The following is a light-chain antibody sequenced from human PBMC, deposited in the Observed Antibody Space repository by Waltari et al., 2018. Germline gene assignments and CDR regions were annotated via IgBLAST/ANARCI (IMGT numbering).Light chain of an antibody. CDR1: QSVSSN. CDR2: GAS. J-gene: IGKJ4*01. CDR3: QQYNNWPLT. V-gene: IGKV3-15*01. Sequence: EIVMTQSPATLSVSPGESATLSCRASQSVSSNLARYQQKPGQAPRLLIYGASTLATGIPARFSDSGSGTEFTLTISSMQSEDFAVYYCQQYNNWPLTFGGGTKVEIK.